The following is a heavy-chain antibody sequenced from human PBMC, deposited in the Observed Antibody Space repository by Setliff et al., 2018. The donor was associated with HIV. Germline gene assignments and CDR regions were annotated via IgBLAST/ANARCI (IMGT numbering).Heavy chain of an antibody. V-gene: IGHV4-4*07. CDR3: ARVFPPIRGAPFGTPPGAFDI. D-gene: IGHD2-15*01. CDR1: GGSMSTYY. CDR2: VYTSRST. J-gene: IGHJ3*02. Sequence: SETLSLTCSVSGGSMSTYYWSWIRQPAGKRLEWIGRVYTSRSTIYNPSLRSRVTMSVDTSKSQFSLKLNSVAAADTAVYYCARVFPPIRGAPFGTPPGAFDIWGQGTMVTVSS.